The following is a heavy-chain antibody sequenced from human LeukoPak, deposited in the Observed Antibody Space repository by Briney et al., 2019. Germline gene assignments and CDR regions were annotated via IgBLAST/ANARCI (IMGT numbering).Heavy chain of an antibody. CDR3: ARSSVGAASLDY. V-gene: IGHV1-8*01. Sequence: GASVKVSCKTSGYTFTSYDVNWVRQATGQGLEWMGWMNPNSGNTGYAQKFQGRVTMTRNTSISTAYMELSSLRSEDTAVYYCARSSVGAASLDYWGQGTLVTVSS. J-gene: IGHJ4*02. CDR1: GYTFTSYD. D-gene: IGHD2-15*01. CDR2: MNPNSGNT.